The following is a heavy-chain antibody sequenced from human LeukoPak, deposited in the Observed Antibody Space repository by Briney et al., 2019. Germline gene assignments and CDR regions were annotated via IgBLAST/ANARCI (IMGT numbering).Heavy chain of an antibody. CDR2: VWSDGTTK. D-gene: IGHD3-22*01. CDR1: RFSLINYG. J-gene: IGHJ4*02. V-gene: IGHV3-33*06. CDR3: AKGDYYKCVMTKCWVRYVDY. Sequence: PGRSLRLSCVPSRFSLINYGMHWVRQAPGKGLEWVAVVWSDGTTKDYADSVKGRCTISRDNSKNTLYMQMNSLRAEDTAAYYRAKGDYYKCVMTKCWVRYVDYWGQGTLVTVSS.